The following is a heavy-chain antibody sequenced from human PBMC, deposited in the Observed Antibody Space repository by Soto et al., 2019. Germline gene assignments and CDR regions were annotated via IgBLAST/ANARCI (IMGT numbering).Heavy chain of an antibody. J-gene: IGHJ4*02. V-gene: IGHV4-34*01. CDR2: INHSVST. CDR1: GGSFSGYY. CDR3: ARGVATVVTSYFDY. Sequence: QVQLQQWGAGLLKPSETLSLTCAVYGGSFSGYYWSWIRQPPGKGLEWIGEINHSVSTNYNPSLKSRVTISVDTSKNQFSLKLSSVTAADTAVYYCARGVATVVTSYFDYWGQGTLVTVSS. D-gene: IGHD5-12*01.